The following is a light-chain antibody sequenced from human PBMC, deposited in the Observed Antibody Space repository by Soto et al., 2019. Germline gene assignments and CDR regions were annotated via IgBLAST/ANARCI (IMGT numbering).Light chain of an antibody. V-gene: IGKV1-5*03. J-gene: IGKJ3*01. CDR3: QQYYIYPPA. Sequence: DIPMTQSPSTLSASVGDRVTITCRASQTVRIYLAWSQQQPGKAPNLLIYQTSSLQSGVPSRLSGSGSETEFTLAISSLQPEDFATYYCQQYYIYPPAFGLGTKVEIK. CDR2: QTS. CDR1: QTVRIY.